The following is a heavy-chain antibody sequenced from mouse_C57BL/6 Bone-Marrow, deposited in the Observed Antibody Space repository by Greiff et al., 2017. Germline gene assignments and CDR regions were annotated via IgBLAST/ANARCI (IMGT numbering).Heavy chain of an antibody. CDR1: GYAFSSYW. CDR2: IFPGDGDN. J-gene: IGHJ3*01. Sequence: VQLQQSGAELVKPGASVKISCKASGYAFSSYWMNWVKQRPGKGLEWIGQIFPGDGDNNYNGNIKGKATLTADKSSSTAYMQLSSLPSEYSAVLFCARGAYWGQGTLVTVSA. CDR3: ARGAY. V-gene: IGHV1-80*01.